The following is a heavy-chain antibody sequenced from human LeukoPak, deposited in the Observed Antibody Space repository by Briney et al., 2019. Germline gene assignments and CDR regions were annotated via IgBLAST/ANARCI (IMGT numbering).Heavy chain of an antibody. CDR1: GYTFTSYY. CDR3: ARDQRYYGSGSYLPQLSAVQKGRYYYYYMDV. CDR2: INPSGGST. V-gene: IGHV1-46*01. D-gene: IGHD3-10*01. Sequence: GASVKVSCKASGYTFTSYYMHWVRQAPGQGLEWMGIINPSGGSTNYAQKFQGRVTMTRDMSTSTVYMELSSLRSEDTAVYYCARDQRYYGSGSYLPQLSAVQKGRYYYYYMDVWGKGTTVTVSS. J-gene: IGHJ6*03.